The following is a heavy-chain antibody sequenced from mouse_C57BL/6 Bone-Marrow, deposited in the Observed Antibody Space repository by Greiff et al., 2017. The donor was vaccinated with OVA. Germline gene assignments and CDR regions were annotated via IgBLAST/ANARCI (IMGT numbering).Heavy chain of an antibody. CDR2: IYPGDGDT. J-gene: IGHJ3*01. CDR3: ARPSYYSNSWFAY. Sequence: VQLQESGPVLVKPGASVKISCKASGYAFSSSWMNWVKQRPGKGLEWIGRIYPGDGDTNYNGKFKGKATLTADKSSSTAYMQLSSLTSEDSAVYFCARPSYYSNSWFAYWGQGTLVTVSA. D-gene: IGHD2-5*01. V-gene: IGHV1-82*01. CDR1: GYAFSSSW.